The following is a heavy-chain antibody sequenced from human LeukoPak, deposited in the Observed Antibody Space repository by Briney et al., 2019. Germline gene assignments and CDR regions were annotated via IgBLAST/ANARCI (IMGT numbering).Heavy chain of an antibody. Sequence: PSETLSLTCTVAGGSISSSGYYWGWLRQPPGKGLEWIGSIYYSGSTYYNPSLKSRVTISVDTSKNQFSLKLSSVTAADTALYYCAVGTFGVVINYYGMDVWGQGTTVTVSS. D-gene: IGHD3-3*01. J-gene: IGHJ6*02. CDR1: GGSISSSGYY. V-gene: IGHV4-39*01. CDR2: IYYSGST. CDR3: AVGTFGVVINYYGMDV.